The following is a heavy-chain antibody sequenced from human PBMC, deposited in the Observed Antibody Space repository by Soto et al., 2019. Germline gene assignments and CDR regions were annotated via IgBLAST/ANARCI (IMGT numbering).Heavy chain of an antibody. CDR2: INSGSSTI. J-gene: IGHJ5*02. D-gene: IGHD3-16*02. V-gene: IGHV3-48*01. Sequence: GGSLRLSCAASGLTFSFSSYRMNWVRQAPGKGLEWISYINSGSSTIYYADSVKGRFTISRDNARNSLYLQMNSLRAEDTAVYYCARINDYVWGSYRSEGFDPWGQGTQVTVSS. CDR3: ARINDYVWGSYRSEGFDP. CDR1: GLTFSFSSYR.